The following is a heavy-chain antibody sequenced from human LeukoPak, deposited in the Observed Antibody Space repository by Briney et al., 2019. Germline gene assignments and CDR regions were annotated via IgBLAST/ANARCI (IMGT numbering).Heavy chain of an antibody. J-gene: IGHJ4*02. CDR2: ISGSGGST. CDR1: GFTFSSYA. V-gene: IGHV3-23*01. CDR3: ANGEMATTSGY. D-gene: IGHD5-24*01. Sequence: GGSLRLSCAASGFTFSSYAMSWVRQAPGKGLEWVSAISGSGGSTYYADSVKGRFTISRDNSKNTLYLQMNSLRAEDTAVYYCANGEMATTSGYWGQGTLVTVSS.